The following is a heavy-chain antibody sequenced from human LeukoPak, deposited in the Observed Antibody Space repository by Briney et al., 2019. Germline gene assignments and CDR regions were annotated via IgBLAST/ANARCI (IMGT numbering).Heavy chain of an antibody. CDR2: INHSGST. CDR3: ARRRLAAAERKYNWFDP. J-gene: IGHJ5*02. D-gene: IGHD6-13*01. V-gene: IGHV4-34*01. Sequence: GSLRLSCTASGFTFGDYAMSWIRQPPGKGLEWIGEINHSGSTNYNPSLKSRVTISVDTSKNQFSLKLSSVTAADTAVYYCARRRLAAAERKYNWFDPWGQGTLVTVSS. CDR1: GFTFGDYA.